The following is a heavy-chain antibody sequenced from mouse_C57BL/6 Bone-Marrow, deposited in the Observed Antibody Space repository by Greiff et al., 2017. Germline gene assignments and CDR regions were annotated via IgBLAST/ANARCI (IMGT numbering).Heavy chain of an antibody. V-gene: IGHV1-26*01. CDR3: ARGGLLRDY. Sequence: VQLQQSGPELVKPGASVKISCKASGYTFTDYYMNWVKQSHGKSLEWIGDINPNNGGTSYNQKFKGQDTLTVDKSSSTPYMELRSLTSEDSAVYYCARGGLLRDYWGQGTTLTVSS. CDR2: INPNNGGT. J-gene: IGHJ2*01. CDR1: GYTFTDYY. D-gene: IGHD1-1*01.